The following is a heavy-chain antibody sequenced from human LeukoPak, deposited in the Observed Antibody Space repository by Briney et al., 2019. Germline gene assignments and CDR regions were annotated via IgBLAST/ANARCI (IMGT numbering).Heavy chain of an antibody. V-gene: IGHV4-59*01. J-gene: IGHJ4*02. CDR1: GGSISSYY. D-gene: IGHD3-10*01. Sequence: SETLSLTCTVSGGSISSYYWSWIRQPPGEGLEWIGYIYYSGSTNYNPSLKSRVTISVDTSKNQFSLKLSSVTAADSAVYYCGRCYGSGSYSHFDYWGQGTLVTVSS. CDR3: GRCYGSGSYSHFDY. CDR2: IYYSGST.